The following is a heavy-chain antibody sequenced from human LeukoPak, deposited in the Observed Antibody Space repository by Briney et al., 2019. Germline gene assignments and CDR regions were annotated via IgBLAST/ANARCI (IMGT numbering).Heavy chain of an antibody. CDR3: ASSDYCGSDGPMVWFDP. CDR2: INTNTGNP. Sequence: ASVKVSCKASGYTFTSYAMNWVRQAPGQGLEWMGWINTNTGNPTYAQGFTGRFVFALDTSVSTAYLQISSLKAEDTAVYYCASSDYCGSDGPMVWFDPWGQGTLVTVSS. D-gene: IGHD3-10*01. V-gene: IGHV7-4-1*02. J-gene: IGHJ5*02. CDR1: GYTFTSYA.